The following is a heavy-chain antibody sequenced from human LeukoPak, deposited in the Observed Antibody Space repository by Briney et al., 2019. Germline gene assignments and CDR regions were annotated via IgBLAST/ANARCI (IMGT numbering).Heavy chain of an antibody. CDR2: IYSGGST. CDR1: GFTVSSNY. CDR3: AIADRYDSSGYHP. D-gene: IGHD3-22*01. J-gene: IGHJ5*02. Sequence: GGSLRLSCAASGFTVSSNYMSWVRQAPGKGLEWVSVIYSGGSTYYADSVKGRFTISRDNSKNTLYLQMNSLRAEDTAVYYCAIADRYDSSGYHPWGQGTLVTVSS. V-gene: IGHV3-66*01.